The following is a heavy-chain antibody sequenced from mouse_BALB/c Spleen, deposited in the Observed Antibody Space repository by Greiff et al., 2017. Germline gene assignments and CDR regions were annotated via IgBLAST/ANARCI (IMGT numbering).Heavy chain of an antibody. D-gene: IGHD1-1*01. CDR2: ISSGSSTI. CDR3: ARSHYGSSYWYFDV. Sequence: EVQLVESGGGLVQPGGSRKLSCAASGFTFSSFGMHWVRQAPEKGLEWVAYISSGSSTIYYADTVKGRFTISRDNPKNTLFLQMTSLRSEDTAMYYCARSHYGSSYWYFDVWGAGTTVTVSS. J-gene: IGHJ1*01. CDR1: GFTFSSFG. V-gene: IGHV5-17*02.